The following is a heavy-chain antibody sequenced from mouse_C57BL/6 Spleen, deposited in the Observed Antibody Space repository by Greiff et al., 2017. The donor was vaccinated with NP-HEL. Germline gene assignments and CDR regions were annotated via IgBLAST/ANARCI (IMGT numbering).Heavy chain of an antibody. CDR1: GYTFTSYW. CDR3: ARSRNYDFDY. Sequence: QVQLQQPGTELVKPGASVKLSCKASGYTFTSYWMHWVKQRPGQGLEWIGEIDPSDSYTNYNQKFKGKSTLTVDKSSSTAYMQLSSLTSEDSAVYYCARSRNYDFDYWGQGTTLTVSS. J-gene: IGHJ2*01. V-gene: IGHV1-69*01. CDR2: IDPSDSYT. D-gene: IGHD2-1*01.